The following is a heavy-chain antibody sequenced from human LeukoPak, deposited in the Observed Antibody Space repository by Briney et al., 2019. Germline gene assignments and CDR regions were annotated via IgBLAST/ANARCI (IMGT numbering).Heavy chain of an antibody. CDR1: GGSISSYY. D-gene: IGHD2-15*01. J-gene: IGHJ6*03. CDR2: IYYSGST. CDR3: ARVRCSGGSCYSLYYYYYMDV. V-gene: IGHV4-59*01. Sequence: SETLSLTCTVSGGSISSYYWSWIRQPPGKGLEWIGYIYYSGSTNYNPSLKSRVTISVDTSKNQFSLKLSSVTAADTAVYYCARVRCSGGSCYSLYYYYYMDVWGKGTTVTVSS.